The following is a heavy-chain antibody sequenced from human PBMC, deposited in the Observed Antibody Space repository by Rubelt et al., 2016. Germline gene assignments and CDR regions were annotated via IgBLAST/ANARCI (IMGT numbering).Heavy chain of an antibody. Sequence: QVQLQQWGAGLLKPSETLSLTCAVYGGSFSGYYWSWIRQPPGKGLEWIGEINHSGSTNYNPSLKRQVTIAVDASNNQFSVKLSAVTAADTAVYYCARGRMGFHYYYYGMDVWGQGTTVTVSS. J-gene: IGHJ6*02. V-gene: IGHV4-34*01. CDR1: GGSFSGYY. CDR2: INHSGST. CDR3: ARGRMGFHYYYYGMDV. D-gene: IGHD1-26*01.